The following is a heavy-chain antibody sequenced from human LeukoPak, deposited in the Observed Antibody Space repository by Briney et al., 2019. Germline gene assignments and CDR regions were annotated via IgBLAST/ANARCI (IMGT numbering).Heavy chain of an antibody. CDR2: VFDSGRT. D-gene: IGHD6-6*01. J-gene: IGHJ4*02. CDR1: GGSMTTHH. Sequence: SETLSLTCTVPGGSMTTHHWNWIRPTPGKGLGWIGYVFDSGRTKENPSLKSRVTLSADTSKNQLSLRLSSVTAADTAVYYCARWGSIAIARFDYWGQGTLVTVSS. V-gene: IGHV4-59*11. CDR3: ARWGSIAIARFDY.